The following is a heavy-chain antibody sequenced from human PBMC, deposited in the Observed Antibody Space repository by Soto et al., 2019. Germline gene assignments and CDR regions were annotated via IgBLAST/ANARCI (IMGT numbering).Heavy chain of an antibody. CDR1: GYTFTSYG. V-gene: IGHV1-18*01. D-gene: IGHD3-10*01. Sequence: QVQLVQSGAEVKKPGASVKVSCKASGYTFTSYGIIWVRQAPGQGLDWMGWISAYNGDTIYAQNLQGRVTMTTDTSASTACMELRSLKSDDTAVYYCARVPSYRPGDYWGQGTLVTVSA. CDR3: ARVPSYRPGDY. CDR2: ISAYNGDT. J-gene: IGHJ4*02.